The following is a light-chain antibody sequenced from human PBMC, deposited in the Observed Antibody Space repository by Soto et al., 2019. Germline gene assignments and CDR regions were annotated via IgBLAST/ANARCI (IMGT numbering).Light chain of an antibody. CDR3: SSSTDSSTSMV. J-gene: IGLJ3*02. CDR2: DVS. V-gene: IGLV2-14*03. Sequence: QSALTQPASVSGSPGQSITFSCTGTSSDVGGYDHVSWYQHHPGKAPTLILYDVSGRPSGVSERFSGSKSGYTASLTISGLQPEDEADYYCSSSTDSSTSMVFGGGTKVTVL. CDR1: SSDVGGYDH.